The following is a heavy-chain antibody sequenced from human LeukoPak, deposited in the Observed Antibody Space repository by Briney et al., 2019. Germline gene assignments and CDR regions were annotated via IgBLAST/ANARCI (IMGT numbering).Heavy chain of an antibody. J-gene: IGHJ4*02. V-gene: IGHV3-73*01. CDR1: GFTFSGSA. Sequence: PGGSLRLSCAASGFTFSGSAMHWVRQASGKGLEWVGRIRSKANSYATAYAASVKGRFTISRDDSKNTAYLQMNSLKTEGTAVYYCTRHWDTAMGDGYDYWGQGTLVTVSS. D-gene: IGHD5-18*01. CDR3: TRHWDTAMGDGYDY. CDR2: IRSKANSYAT.